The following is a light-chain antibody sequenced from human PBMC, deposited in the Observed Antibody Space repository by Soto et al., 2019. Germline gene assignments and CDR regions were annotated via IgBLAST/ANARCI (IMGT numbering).Light chain of an antibody. CDR1: QTVSSSY. CDR2: GAS. J-gene: IGKJ1*01. V-gene: IGKV3-20*01. Sequence: EIVLTQSPGTLSLSPGERATLSCRASQTVSSSYLAWYQQKPGQAPRLLIYGASSRATGIPDRFTGSGSGTDFTLTISRLEPEDFAVYYCQKCGSSPWTFGQGTKVEIQ. CDR3: QKCGSSPWT.